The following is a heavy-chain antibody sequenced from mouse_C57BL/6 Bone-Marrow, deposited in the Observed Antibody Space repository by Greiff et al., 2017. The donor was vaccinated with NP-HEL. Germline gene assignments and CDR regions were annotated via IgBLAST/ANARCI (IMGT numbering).Heavy chain of an antibody. J-gene: IGHJ4*01. CDR2: ISNGGGST. CDR3: ARHVGDSNYEYYAMDY. V-gene: IGHV5-12*01. Sequence: EVHLVESGGGLVQPGGSLKLSCAASGFTFSDYYMYWVRQTPEKRLEWVAYISNGGGSTYYPDTLKGRFTISRDNAKNTLYLQMSRLKSEDTAMYYCARHVGDSNYEYYAMDYWGQGTSVTVSS. CDR1: GFTFSDYY. D-gene: IGHD2-5*01.